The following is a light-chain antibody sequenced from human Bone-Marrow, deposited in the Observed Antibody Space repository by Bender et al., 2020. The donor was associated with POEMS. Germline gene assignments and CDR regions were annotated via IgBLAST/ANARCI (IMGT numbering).Light chain of an antibody. Sequence: QSVLTQPPSASGTPGQRVTISCSGSSSTIGSNSVNWYQQLPGSAPKLLIFSSSQRPSGVPGRFSGSKSGTSASLAIIGLQSEDEADYYCAAWDDSQDAWVFGGGTKLTAL. J-gene: IGLJ3*02. CDR3: AAWDDSQDAWV. V-gene: IGLV1-44*01. CDR2: SSS. CDR1: SSTIGSNS.